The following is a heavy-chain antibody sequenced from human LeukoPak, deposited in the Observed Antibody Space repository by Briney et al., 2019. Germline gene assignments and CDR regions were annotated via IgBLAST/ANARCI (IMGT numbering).Heavy chain of an antibody. Sequence: SVKVSCKASGGTFSSYAISWVRQAPGPGLEWMGRIIPIFGIANYAQKFQGRVTITADKSTSTAYMELSSLRSEDTAVYYCATDAGYCSSTSCYNFDYWGQGTLVTVSS. D-gene: IGHD2-2*01. CDR3: ATDAGYCSSTSCYNFDY. CDR1: GGTFSSYA. CDR2: IIPIFGIA. V-gene: IGHV1-69*04. J-gene: IGHJ4*02.